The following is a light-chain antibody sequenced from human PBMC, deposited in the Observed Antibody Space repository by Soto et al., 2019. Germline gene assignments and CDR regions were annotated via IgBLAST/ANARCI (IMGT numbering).Light chain of an antibody. CDR1: QSVSTN. J-gene: IGKJ5*01. CDR3: QQYNNWPPVIT. V-gene: IGKV3-15*01. CDR2: GAS. Sequence: EIVMTQSPATLSVSPGERATLSCRASQSVSTNLAWYQQKPGQAPRLLMYGASTRATGIPARFSGSGSETEFTLTISSLQSEYFAVYYCQQYNNWPPVITFGQGTRLEIK.